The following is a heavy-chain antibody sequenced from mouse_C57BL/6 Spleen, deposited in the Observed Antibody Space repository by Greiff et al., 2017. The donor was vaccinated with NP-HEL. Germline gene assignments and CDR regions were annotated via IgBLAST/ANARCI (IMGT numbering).Heavy chain of an antibody. CDR2: IYPGSGST. J-gene: IGHJ1*03. D-gene: IGHD1-1*01. V-gene: IGHV1-55*01. CDR3: ARSDYGSRWYFDV. CDR1: GYTFTSYW. Sequence: VQLQQSGAELVKPGASVKMSCKASGYTFTSYWITWVKQRPGQGLEWIGDIYPGSGSTNYNEKFKSKATLTVDTSSSTAYMQLSSLTSEDSAVYYCARSDYGSRWYFDVWGTGTTVTVSS.